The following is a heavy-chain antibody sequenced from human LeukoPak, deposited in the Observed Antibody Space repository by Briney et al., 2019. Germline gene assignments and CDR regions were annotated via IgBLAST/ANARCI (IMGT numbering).Heavy chain of an antibody. CDR1: GGSFSGYY. CDR3: ARVGGDIVVVPTSSRAFDI. D-gene: IGHD2-2*01. V-gene: IGHV4-34*01. J-gene: IGHJ3*02. CDR2: INHSGST. Sequence: SETLSLTCAVYGGSFSGYYWSWIRQPPGKGLEWIGEINHSGSTNYNPSLKSRVTISVDTSKNQFSLKLSSVTAADTAVYYCARVGGDIVVVPTSSRAFDIWGQGTMVTVSS.